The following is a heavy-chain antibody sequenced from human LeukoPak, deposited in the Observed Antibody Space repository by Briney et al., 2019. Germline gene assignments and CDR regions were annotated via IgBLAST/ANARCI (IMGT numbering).Heavy chain of an antibody. D-gene: IGHD2/OR15-2a*01. CDR3: ARDLSGALYFDY. CDR2: IKQDGSEK. V-gene: IGHV3-7*01. CDR1: GFTFSSYW. J-gene: IGHJ4*02. Sequence: GGSLRLSCAASGFTFSSYWMSWVRQAPGKGLEGVANIKQDGSEKYYVDSVKGRFTISRDNANNSLYLQMNSLRAEDTPAYYCARDLSGALYFDYWGQGTLVTVSS.